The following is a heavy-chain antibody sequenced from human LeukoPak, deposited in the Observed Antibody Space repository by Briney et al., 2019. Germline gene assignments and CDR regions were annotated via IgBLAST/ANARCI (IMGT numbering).Heavy chain of an antibody. Sequence: SETLSLTCTVSGGSISSSSYYWGWIRQPPGKGLEWIGSIYYSGSTYYNPSLKSRVTISVDTSKNQFSLKLSSVTAADTAVYYCARQRVIVAIGVGYWGQGTLVTVSS. CDR3: ARQRVIVAIGVGY. CDR1: GGSISSSSYY. J-gene: IGHJ4*02. D-gene: IGHD5-12*01. V-gene: IGHV4-39*01. CDR2: IYYSGST.